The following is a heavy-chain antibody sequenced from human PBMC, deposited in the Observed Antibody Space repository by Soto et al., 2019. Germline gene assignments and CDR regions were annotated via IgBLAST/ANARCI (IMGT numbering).Heavy chain of an antibody. V-gene: IGHV1-58*01. J-gene: IGHJ6*02. D-gene: IGHD3-3*01. CDR2: IVVGSGNT. CDR3: AADSSYLSRFFRTYGMDV. Sequence: QMQLVQSGPEVKKPGTSVKVSCKASGFTFTSSAVQWVRQARGQRLEWIGWIVVGSGNTNYAQKVQERVTITRDMSTSTAYMELSSLRSEDTAVYYCAADSSYLSRFFRTYGMDVWGQGTTVTVSS. CDR1: GFTFTSSA.